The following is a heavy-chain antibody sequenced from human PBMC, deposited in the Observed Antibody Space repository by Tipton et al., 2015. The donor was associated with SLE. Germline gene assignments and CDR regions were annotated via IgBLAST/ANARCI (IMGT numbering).Heavy chain of an antibody. V-gene: IGHV1-46*01. Sequence: QLVQSGAEVKKPGASVKVSCKASGYTFTSYHMHWVRQAPGQVLELMGIINPSGGSTSYAQKYQGRVTMTRYTSTSTVYMELSSLRSEDTAVYYCARVGDSSGWYYVDYWVQGTLVTVSS. CDR1: GYTFTSYH. CDR3: ARVGDSSGWYYVDY. CDR2: INPSGGST. J-gene: IGHJ4*02. D-gene: IGHD3-22*01.